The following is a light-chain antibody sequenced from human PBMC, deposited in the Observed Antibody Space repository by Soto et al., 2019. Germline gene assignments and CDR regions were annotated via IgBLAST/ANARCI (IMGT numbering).Light chain of an antibody. Sequence: SLLTQPASVSWSPGQSITISCTGTSRDVGSYDLVSWYQHHPGKAPKLMIYEGTKRPSGVSNRFSGSKSGNTASLAISGLQAEDEADYYCCSYAGSTTSVFGTGTKVTVL. CDR3: CSYAGSTTSV. CDR1: SRDVGSYDL. CDR2: EGT. J-gene: IGLJ1*01. V-gene: IGLV2-23*01.